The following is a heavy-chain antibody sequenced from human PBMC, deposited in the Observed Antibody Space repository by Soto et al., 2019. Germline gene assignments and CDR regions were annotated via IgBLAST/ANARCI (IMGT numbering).Heavy chain of an antibody. CDR1: GGSISSGGYY. CDR3: ARGGRRSPAMDV. V-gene: IGHV4-31*03. CDR2: IYYSGST. J-gene: IGHJ6*02. Sequence: QVQLQESGPGLVRPSQTLSLTCTVSGGSISSGGYYWSWIRQHPGKGLEWIGYIYYSGSTYYNPSLKIRVTISVDTSKNQFSLKLSSVTAADTAVYYCARGGRRSPAMDVWGQGTTVTVSS.